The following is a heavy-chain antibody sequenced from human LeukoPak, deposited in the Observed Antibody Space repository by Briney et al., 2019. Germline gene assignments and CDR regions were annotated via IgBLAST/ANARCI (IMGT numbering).Heavy chain of an antibody. CDR2: ISWNSGSI. V-gene: IGHV3-9*01. Sequence: GGSLRLSCAASGFTFDDYAMHWVRQAPGKGLEWVSGISWNSGSIGYADSVKGRFTISRDNAKNSLYLQMNSLRAEDTALYYCAKAAIRFGELYYYFDYWGQGTLVTVSS. D-gene: IGHD3-10*01. J-gene: IGHJ4*02. CDR3: AKAAIRFGELYYYFDY. CDR1: GFTFDDYA.